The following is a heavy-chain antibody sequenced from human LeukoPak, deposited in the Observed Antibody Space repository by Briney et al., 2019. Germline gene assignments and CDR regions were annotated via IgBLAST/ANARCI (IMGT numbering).Heavy chain of an antibody. CDR1: GFTFSRYW. V-gene: IGHV3-74*01. CDR2: LNSDGSST. D-gene: IGHD3-16*01. J-gene: IGHJ4*02. CDR3: VRGGGYYFDY. Sequence: GGSLRFSCAASGFTFSRYWMHWVRQAPGKGLVWVSRLNSDGSSTTYADSVKGRFTISRDNAKNTLYLQMNSLRAEDTAVYYCVRGGGYYFDYWGQGTLVTVSS.